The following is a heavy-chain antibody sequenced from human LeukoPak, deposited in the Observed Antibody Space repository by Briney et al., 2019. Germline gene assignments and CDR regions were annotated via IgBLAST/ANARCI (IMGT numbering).Heavy chain of an antibody. Sequence: GASVKVSCNASGYTFTAYDMHWVRRAPGQGLEWMGRINPNRGGTTYAQHFRGRVTMTRDTSISTAYLELSSLRPDDTAMYYCARGPYDYVWGNYRYTAASLDYWGQGTLVTVSS. D-gene: IGHD3-16*02. J-gene: IGHJ4*02. CDR3: ARGPYDYVWGNYRYTAASLDY. CDR2: INPNRGGT. CDR1: GYTFTAYD. V-gene: IGHV1-2*06.